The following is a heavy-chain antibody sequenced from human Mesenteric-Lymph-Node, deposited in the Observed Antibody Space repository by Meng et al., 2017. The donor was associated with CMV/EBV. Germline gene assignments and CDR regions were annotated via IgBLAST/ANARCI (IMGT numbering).Heavy chain of an antibody. V-gene: IGHV3-48*04. J-gene: IGHJ4*02. D-gene: IGHD1-26*01. Sequence: GESLKISCAASGFTFSDYSMNWVRQAPGKGLEWVSYISIRSSTIYYADSVKGRFTISRDNAKNSLYLQMNSLGAEDTAVYYCARGWEQDYWGQGTLVTVSS. CDR3: ARGWEQDY. CDR1: GFTFSDYS. CDR2: ISIRSSTI.